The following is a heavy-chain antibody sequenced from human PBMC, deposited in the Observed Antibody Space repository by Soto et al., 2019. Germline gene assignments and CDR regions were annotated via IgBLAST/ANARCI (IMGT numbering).Heavy chain of an antibody. Sequence: SETLYLTCTVSGGSISSSSYYWGWVRQPPRKGLEWIGSIYYTGTTDYNPSLKGRVTISVDTSKNQFSLRLRSVTAADTAAYYCARPHSIYYYYAMDVWGPGTTVTVSS. V-gene: IGHV4-39*01. CDR1: GGSISSSSYY. CDR3: ARPHSIYYYYAMDV. CDR2: IYYTGTT. J-gene: IGHJ6*02.